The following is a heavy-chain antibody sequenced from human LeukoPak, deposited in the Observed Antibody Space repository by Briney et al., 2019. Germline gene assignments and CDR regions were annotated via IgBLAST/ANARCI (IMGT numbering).Heavy chain of an antibody. V-gene: IGHV4-59*01. CDR1: GGSISSYY. J-gene: IGHJ5*02. CDR3: ARGGDYDILTGYGWFDP. CDR2: IYYSGTT. Sequence: SETLSLTCTVSGGSISSYYWSWIRQPPGKGLEWIAYIYYSGTTNYNPSLKSRVTISVDTSKIQFSLKLSSVTAADTAVYYCARGGDYDILTGYGWFDPWGQGTLVTVSS. D-gene: IGHD3-9*01.